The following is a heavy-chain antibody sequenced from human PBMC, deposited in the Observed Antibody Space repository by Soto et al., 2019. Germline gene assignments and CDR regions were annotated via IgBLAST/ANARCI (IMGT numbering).Heavy chain of an antibody. V-gene: IGHV1-69*13. Sequence: SVKVSCKASGGTFSSYAISWVRQAPGQGLEWMGGIIPIFGTANYAQKFQGRVTITADESTSTAYMELSSLRSEDTAVYYCARDAGHRYYYGSGSHYYYYYGMDVWGQGTTVTVSS. J-gene: IGHJ6*02. CDR3: ARDAGHRYYYGSGSHYYYYYGMDV. CDR1: GGTFSSYA. D-gene: IGHD3-10*01. CDR2: IIPIFGTA.